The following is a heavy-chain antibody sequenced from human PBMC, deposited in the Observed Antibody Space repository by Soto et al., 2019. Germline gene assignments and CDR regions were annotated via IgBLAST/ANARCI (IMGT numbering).Heavy chain of an antibody. V-gene: IGHV3-23*01. D-gene: IGHD6-19*01. J-gene: IGHJ5*02. CDR3: AKQHAGYSSGWPPTWFDP. CDR2: ISGSGGST. Sequence: PVGSLRLSCAASGFTFSSYAMSWVRQAPGKGLEWVSAISGSGGSTYYADSVKGRFTISRDNSKNSLYLQMNSLRAEDTAVYYCAKQHAGYSSGWPPTWFDPWGQGTLVTVSS. CDR1: GFTFSSYA.